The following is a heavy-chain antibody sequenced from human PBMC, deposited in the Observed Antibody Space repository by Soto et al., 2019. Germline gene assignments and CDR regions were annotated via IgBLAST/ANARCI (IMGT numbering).Heavy chain of an antibody. CDR1: GYTFTSYA. D-gene: IGHD2-2*01. V-gene: IGHV1-3*01. Sequence: ASVKVSCKASGYTFTSYAMHWVRQAPGQRLEWMGWINAGNGNTKYSQKFQGRVTITRDTSASTAYMELSSLRSEDTAVYYCARDSVVVVPGALLRWFAPSTQRTPVLVSS. CDR2: INAGNGNT. CDR3: ARDSVVVVPGALLRWFAP. J-gene: IGHJ5*02.